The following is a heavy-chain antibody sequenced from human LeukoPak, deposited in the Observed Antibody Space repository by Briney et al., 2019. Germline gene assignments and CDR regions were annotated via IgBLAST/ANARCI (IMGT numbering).Heavy chain of an antibody. CDR1: XXTLTEXS. D-gene: IGHD4-23*01. CDR3: ARTQGVYYGGNSGAFDI. CDR2: FDPEDGET. V-gene: IGHV1-24*01. Sequence: VXCKVXXXTLTEXSMHWVRQAPGKGLEWMGGFDPEDGETIYAQKFQGRVTMTEDTSTDTAYMELSSLRSEDTAVYYCARTQGVYYGGNSGAFDIWGQGTVVTVSS. J-gene: IGHJ3*02.